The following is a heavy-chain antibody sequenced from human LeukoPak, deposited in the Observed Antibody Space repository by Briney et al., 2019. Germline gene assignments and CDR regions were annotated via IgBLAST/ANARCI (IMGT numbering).Heavy chain of an antibody. D-gene: IGHD3-3*01. V-gene: IGHV1-24*01. J-gene: IGHJ5*02. CDR1: GYTLTELS. Sequence: ASVKVSCKVSGYTLTELSMHWVPQAPGKGLEWMVGFDPEDGETIYAQKFQGRVTMTEDTSTDTAYMELSSLRSEDTAVYYCATDKPMAYYDFWSGYYHWGQGTLVTVSS. CDR3: ATDKPMAYYDFWSGYYH. CDR2: FDPEDGET.